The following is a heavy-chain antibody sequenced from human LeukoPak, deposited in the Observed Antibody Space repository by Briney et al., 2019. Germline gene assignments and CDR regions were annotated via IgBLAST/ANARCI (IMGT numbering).Heavy chain of an antibody. D-gene: IGHD3-16*01. CDR3: ARDGV. J-gene: IGHJ4*02. CDR1: GFSFSSYA. Sequence: GSLRLSCAASGFSFSSYAMRWVRQPPGKGLEWIGSIYYSGSTYYNPSLKSRVTISVDTSKNQFSLKLSSVTAADTAVYYCARDGVWGQGTLVTVSS. V-gene: IGHV4-39*07. CDR2: IYYSGST.